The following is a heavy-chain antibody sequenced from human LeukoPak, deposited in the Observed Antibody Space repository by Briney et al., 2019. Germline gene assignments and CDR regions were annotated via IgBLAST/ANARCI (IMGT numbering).Heavy chain of an antibody. CDR2: IYYSGST. CDR1: GGSISSSSYY. CDR3: ARFDPGSSEGLLY. V-gene: IGHV4-39*07. J-gene: IGHJ4*02. Sequence: SETLSLTCTVSGGSISSSSYYWGWILQPPGKGLEWIGSIYYSGSTYYNPSLKSRVTISVDTSKNQFSLKLSSVTAADTAVYYCARFDPGSSEGLLYWGQGTLVTVSS. D-gene: IGHD2-21*01.